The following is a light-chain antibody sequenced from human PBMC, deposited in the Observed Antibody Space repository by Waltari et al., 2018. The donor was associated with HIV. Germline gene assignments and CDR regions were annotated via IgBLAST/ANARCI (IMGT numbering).Light chain of an antibody. J-gene: IGKJ3*01. Sequence: EILMTQSPATLSVSPGERATLSCRASQSINNNLALYQQKPGQAPRLLIYGASTGATGIPARFSGSGSGTEFTLTISSLQSEDFAVYYCQQYNNWPGITFGPGTKVDIK. CDR1: QSINNN. CDR2: GAS. CDR3: QQYNNWPGIT. V-gene: IGKV3-15*01.